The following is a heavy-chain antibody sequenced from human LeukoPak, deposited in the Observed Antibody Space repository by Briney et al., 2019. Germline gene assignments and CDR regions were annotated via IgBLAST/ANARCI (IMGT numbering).Heavy chain of an antibody. CDR3: ALTRGYAGYDLDP. CDR2: ISSSGRTT. Sequence: PGGSLRLSCEASGFTFSSYEMNWVRQPPGKGLEWVSFISSSGRTTYYADSVKGRITISRDNAKNSLHLQLDSLRVEDTAVYYCALTRGYAGYDLDPWGQGTLVTVSS. CDR1: GFTFSSYE. J-gene: IGHJ5*02. V-gene: IGHV3-48*03. D-gene: IGHD5-12*01.